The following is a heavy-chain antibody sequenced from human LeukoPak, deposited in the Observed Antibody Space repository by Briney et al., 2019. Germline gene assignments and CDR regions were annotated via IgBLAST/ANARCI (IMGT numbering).Heavy chain of an antibody. Sequence: GGSLRLSCAASGFTFSSYAMSWVRQAPGKGLEWVSGIRGGGAITHYADSVKGRFTISRDNSKNTLYLQMNSLRAEDTAVYYCARDGSSGHAFDIWGQGTMVTVSS. D-gene: IGHD6-19*01. CDR1: GFTFSSYA. CDR3: ARDGSSGHAFDI. CDR2: IRGGGAIT. V-gene: IGHV3-23*01. J-gene: IGHJ3*02.